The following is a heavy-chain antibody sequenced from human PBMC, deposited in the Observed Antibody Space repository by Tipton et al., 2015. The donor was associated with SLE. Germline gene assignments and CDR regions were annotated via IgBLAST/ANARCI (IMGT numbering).Heavy chain of an antibody. CDR3: ARGGIAAAGWDP. CDR2: IYYSGST. CDR1: GGSISSYY. Sequence: TLSLTCTVSGGSISSYYWSWIRQPPGKGLEWIGYIYYSGSTNYNPSLPSRVTISVDTSKNQFSLKLSSVTAADTAVYYCARGGIAAAGWDPWGQGTLVTVSS. V-gene: IGHV4-59*01. D-gene: IGHD6-13*01. J-gene: IGHJ5*02.